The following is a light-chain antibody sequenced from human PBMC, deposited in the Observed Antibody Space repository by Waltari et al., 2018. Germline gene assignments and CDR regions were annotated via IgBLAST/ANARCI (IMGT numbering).Light chain of an antibody. CDR3: SSYTSSGTVI. J-gene: IGLJ2*01. Sequence: SALTHPASVSVSPGPSITISCTGAGCHVGYYAYVSWYQQHPGKGPKLMIFDVSNRPSGVSNRFSGSKSGNTASLTISGLQAEDEADYYCSSYTSSGTVIFGGGTKLTVL. V-gene: IGLV2-14*03. CDR2: DVS. CDR1: GCHVGYYAY.